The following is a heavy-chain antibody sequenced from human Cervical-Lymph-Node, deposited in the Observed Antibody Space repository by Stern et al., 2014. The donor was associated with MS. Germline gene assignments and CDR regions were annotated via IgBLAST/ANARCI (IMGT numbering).Heavy chain of an antibody. J-gene: IGHJ6*02. D-gene: IGHD2-21*01. CDR2: ISYDGTNE. CDR3: AKEGAVLVKSYGLDV. Sequence: VQLVESGGGVVQPGKSLRLSCAAAGFSFSSHVMYWVRQAPGKGLEWVAVISYDGTNEYDADPVKGRFTISRDNSKNTLFLQMNSLRAEDTAVYYCAKEGAVLVKSYGLDVWGQGTTVTVS. CDR1: GFSFSSHV. V-gene: IGHV3-30*18.